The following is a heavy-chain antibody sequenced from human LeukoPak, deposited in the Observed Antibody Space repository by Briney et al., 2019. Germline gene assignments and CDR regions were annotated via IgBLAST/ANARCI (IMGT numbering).Heavy chain of an antibody. CDR1: GGSFSGYY. Sequence: SETLSLTCAVYGGSFSGYYWSGIRQPPGKGLEWIGEINHSGSTNYNPSLKSRVTISVDTSKNQFSLKLSSVTAADTAVYYCASGDTAMFDYWGQGTLVTVSS. CDR3: ASGDTAMFDY. D-gene: IGHD5-18*01. V-gene: IGHV4-34*01. J-gene: IGHJ4*02. CDR2: INHSGST.